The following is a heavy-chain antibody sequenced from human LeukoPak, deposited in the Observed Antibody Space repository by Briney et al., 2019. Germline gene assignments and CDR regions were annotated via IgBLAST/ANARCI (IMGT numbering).Heavy chain of an antibody. CDR3: AHSLPYDHGLDY. V-gene: IGHV2-5*02. J-gene: IGHJ4*02. D-gene: IGHD3-16*01. Sequence: SGPTPVKPTQTRTLTCTFSGFSLSTSGVGVGWIRQPPGKALEWLAIIFWDDDKRYSPFLKSRLTITKDTSKNQVVLTMTNMDPVDTATYYCAHSLPYDHGLDYWGQGTLVTVSS. CDR2: IFWDDDK. CDR1: GFSLSTSGVG.